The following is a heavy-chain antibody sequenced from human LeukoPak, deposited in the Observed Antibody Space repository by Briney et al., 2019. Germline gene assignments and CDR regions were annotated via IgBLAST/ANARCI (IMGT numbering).Heavy chain of an antibody. CDR1: GFTVSSNY. CDR2: ISGSGGST. J-gene: IGHJ4*02. V-gene: IGHV3-23*01. Sequence: GGSLRLSCAASGFTVSSNYMNWVRQAPGKGLEWVSAISGSGGSTYYADSVKGRFTISRDNSKNTLYLQMNSLRAEDTAVYYCAKDSSTVTNVDFGYWGQGTLVTVSS. CDR3: AKDSSTVTNVDFGY. D-gene: IGHD4-17*01.